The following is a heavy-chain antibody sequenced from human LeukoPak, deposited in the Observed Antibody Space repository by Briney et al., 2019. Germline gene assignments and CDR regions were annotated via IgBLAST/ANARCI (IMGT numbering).Heavy chain of an antibody. D-gene: IGHD6-19*01. CDR2: ISGSGGSP. J-gene: IGHJ4*02. V-gene: IGHV3-23*01. CDR1: GFTFSSYA. CDR3: VKMASGWHRGSLGFEY. Sequence: GGSLRLSCAASGFTFSSYAMSWVRQDPGKGLEWVSAISGSGGSPYYAASVNDRFTISRDNSKNTVYLQMNSLRGEDTAVYYCVKMASGWHRGSLGFEYWGQGTLVTVSS.